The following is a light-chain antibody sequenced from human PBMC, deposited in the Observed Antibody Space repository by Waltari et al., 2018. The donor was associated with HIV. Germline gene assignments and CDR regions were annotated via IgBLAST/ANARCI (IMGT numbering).Light chain of an antibody. CDR3: QSYDSSLSGYYV. Sequence: QSVLTQPPSVSGAPGQRVTISCTGSSSHIGEVSDVQGYQQLPGTAPKLLIYGNSNRPSGVPDRFSGSKSGTSASLAITGLQAEDEADYYCQSYDSSLSGYYVFGTGTKVTVL. V-gene: IGLV1-40*01. J-gene: IGLJ1*01. CDR2: GNS. CDR1: SSHIGEVSD.